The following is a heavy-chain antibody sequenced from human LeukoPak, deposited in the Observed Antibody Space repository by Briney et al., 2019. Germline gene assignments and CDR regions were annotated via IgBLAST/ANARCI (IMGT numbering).Heavy chain of an antibody. CDR2: IYTSGST. D-gene: IGHD3-22*01. Sequence: SETLSLTCTVSGGSFSTYYWSWIRQPAGKGLEWIGRIYTSGSTNYIPSLKSRVTMSVDTSKNQFSLKLSSVTAADTAVYYCAKSNGYGLIDIWGQGTMVTVSS. J-gene: IGHJ3*02. CDR3: AKSNGYGLIDI. V-gene: IGHV4-4*07. CDR1: GGSFSTYY.